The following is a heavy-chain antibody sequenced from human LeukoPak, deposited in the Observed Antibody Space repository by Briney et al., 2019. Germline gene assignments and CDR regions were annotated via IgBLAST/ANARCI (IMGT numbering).Heavy chain of an antibody. V-gene: IGHV3-30*04. D-gene: IGHD2-21*02. CDR1: RFTFSSYA. CDR2: ISYDGSNK. Sequence: PGRSLRLSCAASRFTFSSYAMHWVRQAPGKGLEWVAVISYDGSNKYYADSVKGRFTISRDNSKNTLYLQMNSLRAEDTAVYYCARDEAYCGGDCYSFFDYWGQGTLVTVSS. J-gene: IGHJ4*02. CDR3: ARDEAYCGGDCYSFFDY.